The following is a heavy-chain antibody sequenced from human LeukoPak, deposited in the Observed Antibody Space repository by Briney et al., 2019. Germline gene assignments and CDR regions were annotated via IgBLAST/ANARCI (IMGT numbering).Heavy chain of an antibody. CDR3: ARDREHYYGSGSYGFDP. CDR2: INTNTGNP. CDR1: GYTFTSYA. J-gene: IGHJ5*02. V-gene: IGHV7-4-1*02. Sequence: ASVKVSCKASGYTFTSYAMNWVRQAPGQGLEWMGWINTNTGNPTYAQGFTGRFVFSLDTSVSTAYLQISSLEAEDTAVYYCARDREHYYGSGSYGFDPWGQGTLVTVSS. D-gene: IGHD3-10*01.